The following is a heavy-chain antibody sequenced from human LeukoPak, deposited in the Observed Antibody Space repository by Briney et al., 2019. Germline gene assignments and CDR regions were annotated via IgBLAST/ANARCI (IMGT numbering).Heavy chain of an antibody. D-gene: IGHD5-24*01. CDR3: VRDRGGGYNQIDY. J-gene: IGHJ4*02. CDR2: ISKEGSEE. CDR1: GFTFSSYA. Sequence: GGSLRLSCAASGFTFSSYAMHWVRQTPAKGLECVAVISKEGSEEHYAALGKGRFTISRDNSKNTLYLQLNSLRTDDTAVYYCVRDRGGGYNQIDYWGQETLVAVSS. V-gene: IGHV3-30*04.